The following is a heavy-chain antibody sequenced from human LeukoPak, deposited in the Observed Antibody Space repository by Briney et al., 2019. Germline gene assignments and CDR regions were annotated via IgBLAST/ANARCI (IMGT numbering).Heavy chain of an antibody. CDR2: SRNKANSYTT. Sequence: GGSLRLSCAASGFTFSDHYMDWVRLAPGKGLEWVGRSRNKANSYTTDYAASVKGRFTISRDDSKNSLYLQMNSLKTEDTAVYYCAKLYYDSSGYYRRDNWFDPWGQGTLVTVSS. D-gene: IGHD3-22*01. J-gene: IGHJ5*02. V-gene: IGHV3-72*01. CDR1: GFTFSDHY. CDR3: AKLYYDSSGYYRRDNWFDP.